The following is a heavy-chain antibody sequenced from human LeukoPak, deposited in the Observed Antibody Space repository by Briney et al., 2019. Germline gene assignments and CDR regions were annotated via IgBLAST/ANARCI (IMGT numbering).Heavy chain of an antibody. CDR1: GFTFSSYE. CDR3: ARDSGITLLRGVIDY. Sequence: GGSLRLSCAASGFTFSSYEMNWVRQAPGKGLEWVSYISSSGSTRYYADSVKGRFTISRDNAKNSLYLQINSLRAEDTALYYCARDSGITLLRGVIDYWGQGTLVTVSS. J-gene: IGHJ4*02. CDR2: ISSSGSTR. V-gene: IGHV3-48*03. D-gene: IGHD3-10*01.